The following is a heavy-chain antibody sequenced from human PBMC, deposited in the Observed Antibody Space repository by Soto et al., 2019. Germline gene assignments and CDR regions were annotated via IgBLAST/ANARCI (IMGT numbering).Heavy chain of an antibody. CDR1: GGTFSNYA. J-gene: IGHJ6*01. CDR3: ARDLLGFGYTYADV. CDR2: IIPIDATV. D-gene: IGHD3-10*01. V-gene: IGHV1-69*12. Sequence: QVQLVQSGAEVKKPGSSVKVSCKASGGTFSNYALISWVRQAPGQGLEWMGGIIPIDATVNYAQKFQGRITITADESTTTAYMDLCSLSSEDTAVYYCARDLLGFGYTYADVWGQGTTVTVSS.